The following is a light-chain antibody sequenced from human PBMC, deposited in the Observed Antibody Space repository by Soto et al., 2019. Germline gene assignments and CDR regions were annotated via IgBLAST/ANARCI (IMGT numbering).Light chain of an antibody. CDR2: LNSDGRH. CDR3: QTWGTGIRV. CDR1: SGHSSYA. J-gene: IGLJ3*02. Sequence: QPVLTQSPSASASLGASVKLTCTLSSGHSSYAIAWHQQQPEKGPRYLMKLNSDGRHSKGDGIPDRFSGSSSGAERYLTISSLQSEDEADYYCQTWGTGIRVFRGGTKLTVL. V-gene: IGLV4-69*01.